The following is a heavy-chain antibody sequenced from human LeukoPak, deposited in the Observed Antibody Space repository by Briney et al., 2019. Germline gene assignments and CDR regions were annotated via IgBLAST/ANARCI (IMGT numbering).Heavy chain of an antibody. J-gene: IGHJ6*02. CDR3: ARVPGLLNYYCGMDV. V-gene: IGHV1-69*01. CDR2: IIPIFGTA. D-gene: IGHD2-15*01. CDR1: GGTFSSYA. Sequence: SVKVSCKASGGTFSSYAISWVRQAPGQGLEWMGGIIPIFGTANYAQKFQGRVTITADESTSTAYMELSSLRSEDTAVYYCARVPGLLNYYCGMDVWGQGTTGTVSS.